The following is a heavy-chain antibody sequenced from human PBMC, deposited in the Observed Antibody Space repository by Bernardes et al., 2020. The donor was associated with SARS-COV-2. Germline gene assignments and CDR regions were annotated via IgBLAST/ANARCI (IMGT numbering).Heavy chain of an antibody. J-gene: IGHJ6*02. Sequence: GGSLRLSCAASGFTFSSYAMSWVRQAPGKGLEWVSAISGSGGSTYYADSVKGRFTISRDNSKNTLYLQMNSLRAEDTAVYYCAKSASTSYHYYYYGMDVWGQGTTVTVSS. CDR1: GFTFSSYA. CDR3: AKSASTSYHYYYYGMDV. CDR2: ISGSGGST. D-gene: IGHD2-2*01. V-gene: IGHV3-23*01.